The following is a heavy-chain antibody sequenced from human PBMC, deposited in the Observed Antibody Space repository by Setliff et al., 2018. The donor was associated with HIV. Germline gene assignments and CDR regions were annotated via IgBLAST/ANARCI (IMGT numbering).Heavy chain of an antibody. Sequence: PSETLSLTCTVSGGSISSGSYHWNWIRQPAGKGLEWIWRIYTSGSTNYHPSLKSRVTISVDTSKNQFSLKLSSVTAADTAVYYCAREDYYYYGMDVWGQGTTVTVSS. J-gene: IGHJ6*02. CDR1: GGSISSGSYH. CDR3: AREDYYYYGMDV. V-gene: IGHV4-61*02. CDR2: IYTSGST.